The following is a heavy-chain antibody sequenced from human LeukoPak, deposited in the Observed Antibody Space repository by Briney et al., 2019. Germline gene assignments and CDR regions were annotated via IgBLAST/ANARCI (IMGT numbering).Heavy chain of an antibody. Sequence: PSETLSLTCSVSGDSITTTTYYWDWIRQPPGKGLEWIGSIYYSGSTYYNPSLKSRVTISVDTSKNQFSLKLNSVTAADTALYYCARERCGGDCYYYFNGMDVWGQGTPVTVSS. J-gene: IGHJ6*02. CDR3: ARERCGGDCYYYFNGMDV. D-gene: IGHD2-21*02. CDR2: IYYSGST. CDR1: GDSITTTTYY. V-gene: IGHV4-39*07.